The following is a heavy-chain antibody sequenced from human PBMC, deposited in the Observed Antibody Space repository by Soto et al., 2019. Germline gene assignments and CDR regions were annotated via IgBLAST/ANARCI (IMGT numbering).Heavy chain of an antibody. CDR2: IYYRGST. J-gene: IGHJ6*02. CDR3: ARDGREASGMDV. CDR1: GGSISSHY. D-gene: IGHD1-26*01. Sequence: SETLSLTCTVSGGSISSHYWSWVRQAPGKGLEWIGHIYYRGSTSYNPSLRSRSTISVDTSNNQFSLKLNSVTTADTAVYYCARDGREASGMDVWGQGTEVTVSS. V-gene: IGHV4-59*11.